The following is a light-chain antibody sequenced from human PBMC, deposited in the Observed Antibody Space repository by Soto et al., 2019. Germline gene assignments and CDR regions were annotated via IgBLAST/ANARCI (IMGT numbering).Light chain of an antibody. CDR1: QRVDSY. CDR2: AAS. V-gene: IGKV1-39*01. CDR3: QQNYTSVAT. J-gene: IGKJ1*01. Sequence: DIQVTQSPSSLSASVGDSVTLSCQTSQRVDSYIHWYQHQSGKPPKLLIYAASTLQDGFPSRFSGGGSGTAFSLIITGLQPGYSATYYCQQNYTSVATFGQGTKV.